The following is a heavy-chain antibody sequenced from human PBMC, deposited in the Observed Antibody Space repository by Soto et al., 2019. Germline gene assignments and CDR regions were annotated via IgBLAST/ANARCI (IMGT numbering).Heavy chain of an antibody. Sequence: PSETLSLTCAVSGYSISSGYYWGWIRQPPGKGLEWIGSIYHSGSTYYNPSLKSRVTISVDTSKNQFSLKLSSVTAADTAVYYCARVYYDSGAYYYDYFDYWGQGTLATVSS. CDR2: IYHSGST. V-gene: IGHV4-38-2*01. CDR1: GYSISSGYY. D-gene: IGHD3-22*01. J-gene: IGHJ4*02. CDR3: ARVYYDSGAYYYDYFDY.